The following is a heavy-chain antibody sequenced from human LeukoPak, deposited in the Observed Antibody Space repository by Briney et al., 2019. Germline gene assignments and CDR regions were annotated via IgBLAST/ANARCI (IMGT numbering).Heavy chain of an antibody. V-gene: IGHV6-1*01. Sequence: SQTLSLTCSISGHNVSTNSAAWSWIRQSPSRGLQWQGRTYYRSKQYNDYELSLKSRITVNPHTSKNPFSLQLNSVAPEDTAVYYCARDRGYSDYWGQGTLVTVSS. D-gene: IGHD2-21*01. J-gene: IGHJ4*01. CDR3: ARDRGYSDY. CDR1: GHNVSTNSAA. CDR2: TYYRSKQYN.